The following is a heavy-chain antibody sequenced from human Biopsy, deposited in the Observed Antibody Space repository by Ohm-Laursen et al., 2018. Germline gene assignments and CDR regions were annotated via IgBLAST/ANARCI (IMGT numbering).Heavy chain of an antibody. CDR1: GGDINNYY. CDR3: ARGMRYCTNAVCYKSGSGSYYRYYYGMDV. CDR2: IYPGGST. J-gene: IGHJ6*02. Sequence: SETLSLTCNVSGGDINNYYWSWIRQPAGKGLEWIGRIYPGGSTNYNPSLKSRVTISVDTSKNQFSLKLSSVTAADTAVYYCARGMRYCTNAVCYKSGSGSYYRYYYGMDVWGQGTTVTVSS. V-gene: IGHV4-4*07. D-gene: IGHD2-8*01.